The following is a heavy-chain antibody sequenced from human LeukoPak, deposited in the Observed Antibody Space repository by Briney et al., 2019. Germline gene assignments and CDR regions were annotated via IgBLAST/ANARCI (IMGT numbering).Heavy chain of an antibody. V-gene: IGHV1-69*13. CDR1: GGTLTYDS. J-gene: IGHJ4*02. D-gene: IGHD2-15*01. CDR2: IIPISGST. CDR3: ARDRKDGSLLLYYFDP. Sequence: GTSVKVSCKASGGTLTYDSVSWFRQTPGQGLEWMGGIIPISGSTTYAQKFKGRLTIKADESTSTVVMKLNSLTSEDTAVYYCARDRKDGSLLLYYFDPWGQGTLISVSS.